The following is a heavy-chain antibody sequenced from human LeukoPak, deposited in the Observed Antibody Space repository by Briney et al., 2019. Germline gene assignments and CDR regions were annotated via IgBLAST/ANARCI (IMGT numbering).Heavy chain of an antibody. Sequence: GGSLRLSCAASGFTFWTSAMNWVRQAPGKGLEWVSGISWNSGSIGYADSVKGRFTISRDNAKNSLYLQMNSLRAEDMALYYCAKDMGPGGSGYSHFDYWGQGTLVTVSS. D-gene: IGHD3-22*01. CDR3: AKDMGPGGSGYSHFDY. CDR1: GFTFWTSA. J-gene: IGHJ4*02. CDR2: ISWNSGSI. V-gene: IGHV3-9*03.